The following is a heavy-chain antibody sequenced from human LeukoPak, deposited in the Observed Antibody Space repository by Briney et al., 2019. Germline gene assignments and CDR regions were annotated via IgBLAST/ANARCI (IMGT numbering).Heavy chain of an antibody. Sequence: GGSLRLSCAASGFTFGSYTMSWVRQAPGKGLEWVSSIPGSSSPKYYADSVKGRFTSSRDNSKNTLYLHLTSLRVEDTAVYYCVQNVGYCSSSSSCSRLYFDSWGQGSLVTVSP. D-gene: IGHD2-2*01. CDR1: GFTFGSYT. CDR2: IPGSSSPK. V-gene: IGHV3-23*01. J-gene: IGHJ4*02. CDR3: VQNVGYCSSSSSCSRLYFDS.